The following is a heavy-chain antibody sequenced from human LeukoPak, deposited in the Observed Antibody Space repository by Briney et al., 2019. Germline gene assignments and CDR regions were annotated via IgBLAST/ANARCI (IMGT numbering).Heavy chain of an antibody. J-gene: IGHJ4*02. CDR3: ANSANYGGNSGYFDY. CDR2: IYYSGST. D-gene: IGHD4-23*01. V-gene: IGHV4-39*01. CDR1: GGSISSSSYY. Sequence: SETLSLACTVSGGSISSSSYYWGWLRQPPGTVLEWIGSIYYSGSTYYNPSLKSRVTISVDTSKNQISLKLSSVTAADTAMYYCANSANYGGNSGYFDYWGQGTLVTVSS.